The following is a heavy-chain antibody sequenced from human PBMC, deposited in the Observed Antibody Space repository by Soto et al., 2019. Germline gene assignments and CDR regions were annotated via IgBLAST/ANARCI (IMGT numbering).Heavy chain of an antibody. D-gene: IGHD3-10*01. CDR1: GFTFSSYW. CDR3: ARAQSARGAFDY. Sequence: GGSLRLSCAASGFTFSSYWMHWVRQAPGKGLVWVSRINSDGSSTSYADSVKGRFTISRDNAKNTLYLQMNSLRAEDTAVYYCARAQSARGAFDYWGQGTLVTVSS. J-gene: IGHJ4*02. V-gene: IGHV3-74*01. CDR2: INSDGSST.